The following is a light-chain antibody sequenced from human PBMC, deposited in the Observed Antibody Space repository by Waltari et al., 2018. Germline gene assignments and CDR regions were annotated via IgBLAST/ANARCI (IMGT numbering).Light chain of an antibody. Sequence: AIRMTQSPSSLSASTGHRVTLTCPASQGILSYLAWYQQKPGKAPKLLIYAASTLQSGVPSRFSGSGSGTDFTLTISSLQAEDVAVYYCQQYYSTPITFGQGTRLEIK. V-gene: IGKV1-8*01. J-gene: IGKJ5*01. CDR2: AAS. CDR3: QQYYSTPIT. CDR1: QGILSY.